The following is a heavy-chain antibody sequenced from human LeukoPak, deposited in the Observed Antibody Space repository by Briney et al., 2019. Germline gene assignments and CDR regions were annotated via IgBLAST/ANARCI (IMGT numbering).Heavy chain of an antibody. CDR3: ARHVRYSSSNYYYYYYMDV. Sequence: SETLSLTCAVYGGSFSGYYWSWIRQPPGKGLEWIGEINHSGSTNYNPSLKSRVTISVDTSKNQFSLKLSSVTAADTAVYYCARHVRYSSSNYYYYYYMDVWGKGTTVTISS. CDR1: GGSFSGYY. CDR2: INHSGST. D-gene: IGHD6-13*01. J-gene: IGHJ6*03. V-gene: IGHV4-34*01.